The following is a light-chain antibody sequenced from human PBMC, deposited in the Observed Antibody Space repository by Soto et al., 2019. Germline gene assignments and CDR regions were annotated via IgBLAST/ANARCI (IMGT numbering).Light chain of an antibody. CDR3: QQYGSSSQT. Sequence: EIVLTQSPGTLSMSPGESATLSCRASQSVRSNCLAWYQQKPGQAPRLLIYGASNRATGIPDRFSGSGSGTDFTLTISRLEPEDFAVYYCQQYGSSSQTFGQGTRLDIE. CDR1: QSVRSNC. V-gene: IGKV3-20*01. J-gene: IGKJ5*01. CDR2: GAS.